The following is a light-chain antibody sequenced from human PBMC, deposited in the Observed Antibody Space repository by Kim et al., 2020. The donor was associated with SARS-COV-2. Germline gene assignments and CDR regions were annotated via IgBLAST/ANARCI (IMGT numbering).Light chain of an antibody. CDR2: DVT. CDR3: SSYTTSSTFV. V-gene: IGLV2-14*04. CDR1: SSDMGGYNY. J-gene: IGLJ1*01. Sequence: GNSITISCTGTSSDMGGYNYVSWYQQHPGKAPKLMIYDVTKRPSGVSDRFSGSKSGNTASLTISGLQAEDETDYYCSSYTTSSTFVFGAGTKVTVL.